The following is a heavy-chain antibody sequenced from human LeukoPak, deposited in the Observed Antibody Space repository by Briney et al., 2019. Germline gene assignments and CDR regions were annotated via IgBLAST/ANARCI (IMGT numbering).Heavy chain of an antibody. J-gene: IGHJ3*02. V-gene: IGHV4-59*01. CDR1: GGSISSYY. Sequence: SETLSLTCTVSGGSISSYYWSWIRQPPGKGRVGLGNTYYSGTTNYNPPLKRRATISVASSKNHFSQKRSPGTAANTALYYCGRDGRGRLGEPIWGQGTMVTVSS. CDR2: TYYSGTT. CDR3: GRDGRGRLGEPI. D-gene: IGHD3-16*01.